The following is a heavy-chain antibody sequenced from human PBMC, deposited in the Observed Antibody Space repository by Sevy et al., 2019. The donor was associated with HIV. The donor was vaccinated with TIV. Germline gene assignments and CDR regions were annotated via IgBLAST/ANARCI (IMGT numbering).Heavy chain of an antibody. D-gene: IGHD6-13*01. Sequence: ASVKVSCKASGFTFASYDIYWVRQATGQGLEWMGWMNTNTGNTGFAQKFQGRVTMTRNTSITTAYMELSNLRSEDTAVYYCARVSAWYLRYGMDVWGQGTTVTVSS. CDR3: ARVSAWYLRYGMDV. CDR2: MNTNTGNT. CDR1: GFTFASYD. J-gene: IGHJ6*02. V-gene: IGHV1-8*02.